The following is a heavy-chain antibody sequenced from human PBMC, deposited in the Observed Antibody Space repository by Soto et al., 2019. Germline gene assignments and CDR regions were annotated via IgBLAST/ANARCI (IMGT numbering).Heavy chain of an antibody. CDR2: ISAHNGNK. Sequence: QVQLVQSGAEVKKPGASVKVSCKASGYTFTSYGITWVRQAPGQGLEWMGWISAHNGNKKYAQKFQGRVTMTTDTSTSTAYMDLRSLRYDDTAVYYCARTGTAMPTRENYWGQGTLVTVSA. CDR1: GYTFTSYG. V-gene: IGHV1-18*01. J-gene: IGHJ4*02. CDR3: ARTGTAMPTRENY. D-gene: IGHD5-18*01.